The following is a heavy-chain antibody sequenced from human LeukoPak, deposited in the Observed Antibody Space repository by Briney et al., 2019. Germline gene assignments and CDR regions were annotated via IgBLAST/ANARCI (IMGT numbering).Heavy chain of an antibody. D-gene: IGHD5-18*01. CDR3: ARGYAYGPNYYFDY. Sequence: KPSETLSLTCSFSGGSISNYYWSWVRQPPGKGLEWIGYIYYSGSTDYNPSLKSRVTISIDTSKNIFSLRPSSVTAADTASYYCARGYAYGPNYYFDYWAQGTLVTVSS. CDR2: IYYSGST. CDR1: GGSISNYY. V-gene: IGHV4-59*01. J-gene: IGHJ4*02.